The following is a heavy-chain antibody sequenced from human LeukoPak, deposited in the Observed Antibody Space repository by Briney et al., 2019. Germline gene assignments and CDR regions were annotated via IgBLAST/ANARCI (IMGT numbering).Heavy chain of an antibody. CDR3: AKDVVGATNIDY. D-gene: IGHD1-26*01. CDR1: GFTFSNYG. CDR2: IRYDGSNR. V-gene: IGHV3-30*02. Sequence: AGGSLRLSCAASGFTFSNYGIHWVREAPGKGLEWVAFIRYDGSNRYYADSVKGRFTISRDNSKNTLYLQMNSLGVEDTAMYYCAKDVVGATNIDYWGQGTLVTVSS. J-gene: IGHJ4*02.